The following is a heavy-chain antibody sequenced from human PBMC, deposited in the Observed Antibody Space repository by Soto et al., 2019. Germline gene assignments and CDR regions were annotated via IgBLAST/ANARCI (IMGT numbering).Heavy chain of an antibody. CDR2: ISGSGGST. Sequence: GGSLRLSCAASGFTFSSYAMSWVRQAPGKGLEWVSAISGSGGSTFYADSVKGRFTISRDNSKNTLYLQMNSLRAEDTAVYYCAKDGGYYDSSYYFDYWGQGTLVTVSS. CDR1: GFTFSSYA. V-gene: IGHV3-23*01. CDR3: AKDGGYYDSSYYFDY. J-gene: IGHJ4*02. D-gene: IGHD3-22*01.